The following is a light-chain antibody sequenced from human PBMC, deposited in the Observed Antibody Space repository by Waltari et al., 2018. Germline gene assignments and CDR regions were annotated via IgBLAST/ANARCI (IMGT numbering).Light chain of an antibody. CDR1: QGVGNY. Sequence: EIVLTQSPATLSLSPGERATLPCRAGQGVGNYLAWYQQRPGQAPRLLIYAASNRATGIPARFSGSGSGTDFTLTIDSLEAEDSAVYYCQHRARWPPDATFGPGTKVDIK. V-gene: IGKV3-11*01. CDR2: AAS. J-gene: IGKJ3*01. CDR3: QHRARWPPDAT.